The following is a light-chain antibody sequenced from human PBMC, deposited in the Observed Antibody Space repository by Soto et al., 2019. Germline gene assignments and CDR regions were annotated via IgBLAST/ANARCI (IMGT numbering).Light chain of an antibody. CDR3: CSYAGINTFVV. Sequence: QSVLTQPASVSGSPGQSITISCTGTSSDVGSYNLVSWYQEHPGKAPKLMIYEGSKRPSGVSNRFSGSKSGNTASLTISGLQAYDEADYYCCSYAGINTFVVFGGGTKLTVL. CDR1: SSDVGSYNL. CDR2: EGS. J-gene: IGLJ2*01. V-gene: IGLV2-23*03.